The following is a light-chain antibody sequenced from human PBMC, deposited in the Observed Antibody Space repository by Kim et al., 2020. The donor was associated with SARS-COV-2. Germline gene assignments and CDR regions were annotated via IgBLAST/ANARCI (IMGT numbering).Light chain of an antibody. CDR1: QSVSSY. CDR2: DAS. Sequence: LSLSPGERAPLSCRASQSVSSYLAWYQQKPGQAPRLLIYDASNRATGIPARFSGSGSGTDFTLTISSLEPEDFAVYYCQQRNNWYTFGQGTKLEI. CDR3: QQRNNWYT. V-gene: IGKV3-11*01. J-gene: IGKJ2*01.